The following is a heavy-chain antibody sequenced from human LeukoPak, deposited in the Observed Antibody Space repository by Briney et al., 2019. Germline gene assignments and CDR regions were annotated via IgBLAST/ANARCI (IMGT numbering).Heavy chain of an antibody. CDR1: GGSISSYY. V-gene: IGHV4-59*01. J-gene: IGHJ1*01. CDR3: ARGRYDFWSGPVAEYFQH. CDR2: IYYSGST. Sequence: PSETLSLTCTVSGGSISSYYWSWIRQPPGKGPEWIGYIYYSGSTNYNPSLKSRVTISVDTSKNQFSLKLSSVTAADTAVYYCARGRYDFWSGPVAEYFQHWGQGTLVTVSS. D-gene: IGHD3-3*01.